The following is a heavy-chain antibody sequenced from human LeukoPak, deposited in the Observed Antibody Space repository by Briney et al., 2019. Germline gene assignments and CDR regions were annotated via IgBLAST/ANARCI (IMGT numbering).Heavy chain of an antibody. CDR1: GFTFSRYA. D-gene: IGHD1-26*01. J-gene: IGHJ4*02. CDR3: ARDVGGSYAFDY. CDR2: INDNGGRT. V-gene: IGHV3-64D*09. Sequence: GGSQRLSCSASGFTFSRYAMHWVRQAPGKGLEYVSGINDNGGRTHYGDSVKGRFSISRDNSKNTLHLQMSTLRAEDTALYYCARDVGGSYAFDYWGQGILVTVAS.